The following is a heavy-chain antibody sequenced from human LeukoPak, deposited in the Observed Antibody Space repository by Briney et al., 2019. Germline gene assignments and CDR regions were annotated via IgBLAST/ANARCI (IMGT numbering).Heavy chain of an antibody. J-gene: IGHJ4*02. CDR1: GYTFTSYG. CDR2: ISAYNGNT. Sequence: GASVKVSCKASGYTFTSYGISWVRQAPGQGLEWMGWISAYNGNTNHAQKLQGRVTMTTDTSTSTAYMELRSLRPDDTAVYYCARPRYCSSTSCLMPDYWGQGTLVTVSS. CDR3: ARPRYCSSTSCLMPDY. D-gene: IGHD2-2*01. V-gene: IGHV1-18*04.